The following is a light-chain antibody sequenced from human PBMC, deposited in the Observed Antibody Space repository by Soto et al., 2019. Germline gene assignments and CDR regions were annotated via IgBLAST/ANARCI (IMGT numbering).Light chain of an antibody. CDR3: HFYVTSPFT. CDR2: GAS. J-gene: IGKJ3*01. Sequence: EIVLTQSPGTLSLSPGERATLSCRASQSVSSNYLAWYQQKPGQAPRLLIYGASRRATGIPDRISGSGSGTDFTLTISRLEPEDFALYYCHFYVTSPFTFGPGTKVDIK. V-gene: IGKV3-20*01. CDR1: QSVSSNY.